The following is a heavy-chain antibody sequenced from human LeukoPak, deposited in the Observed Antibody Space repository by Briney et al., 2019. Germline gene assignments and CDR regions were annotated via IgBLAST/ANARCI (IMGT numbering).Heavy chain of an antibody. V-gene: IGHV1-69*06. CDR1: GGTFSSYA. CDR3: AREDGSGSYYMNWFDP. J-gene: IGHJ5*02. D-gene: IGHD3-10*01. Sequence: ASVKVSCKASGGTFSSYAISWVRQAPGQGLEWMGGIIPIFGTANYAQKFQGRVTITADKSTSTAYMELSSLRSEDTAVYYCAREDGSGSYYMNWFDPWGQGTLVTVSS. CDR2: IIPIFGTA.